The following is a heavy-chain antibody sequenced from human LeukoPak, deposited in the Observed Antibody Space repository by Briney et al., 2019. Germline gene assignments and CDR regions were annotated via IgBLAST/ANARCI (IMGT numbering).Heavy chain of an antibody. CDR1: GGSINSSSYY. CDR2: IYYSGST. CDR3: AREDARNVDTVPFDY. V-gene: IGHV4-39*07. Sequence: SETLSLTCTVSGGSINSSSYYWGWIRQPPGKGLEWIGSIYYSGSTYYNPSLKSRVTISVDTSKNQFSLKLSSVTAADTAVYYCAREDARNVDTVPFDYWGQGTLVTVSS. J-gene: IGHJ4*02. D-gene: IGHD5-18*01.